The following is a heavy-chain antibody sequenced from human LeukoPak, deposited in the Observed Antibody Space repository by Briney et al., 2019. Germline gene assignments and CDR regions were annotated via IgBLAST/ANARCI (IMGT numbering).Heavy chain of an antibody. Sequence: ASVEVSCKASGYTFTGYYMQWVPQAPRQGLEWMGWINPNCGDTNHAQTFQGSVTMSGDTPISTPHRELSRLRSDGTDVYYCARVNQLLSFDYWGQGTLVTVHS. CDR3: ARVNQLLSFDY. J-gene: IGHJ4*02. CDR2: INPNCGDT. D-gene: IGHD2-2*01. CDR1: GYTFTGYY. V-gene: IGHV1-2*02.